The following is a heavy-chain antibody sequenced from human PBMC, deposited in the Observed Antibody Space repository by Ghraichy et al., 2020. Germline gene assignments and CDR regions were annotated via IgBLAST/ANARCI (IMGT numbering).Heavy chain of an antibody. J-gene: IGHJ3*02. Sequence: SETLSLTCTVSGGSISSGGYYWSWIRQHPGKGLEWIGYIYYSGSTYYNPSLKSRVTISVDTSKNQFSLKLSSVTAADTAVYYCARGGVRATSVVVPAPTHTDIWSQGTTVTVS. CDR1: GGSISSGGYY. CDR3: ARGGVRATSVVVPAPTHTDI. V-gene: IGHV4-31*03. CDR2: IYYSGST. D-gene: IGHD2-2*01.